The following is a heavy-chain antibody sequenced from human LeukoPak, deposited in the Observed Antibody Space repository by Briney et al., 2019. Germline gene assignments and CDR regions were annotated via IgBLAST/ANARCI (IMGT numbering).Heavy chain of an antibody. CDR1: GGSISSSSYY. CDR3: ARGGYYYDSSGYSYYY. Sequence: PSETLSLTCTVSGGSISSSSYYWGWIRQPPGKGLEWIGSIYYSGSTYYNPSLKSRVTISVDTSKNQFSLKLSSVTAADTAVYYCARGGYYYDSSGYSYYYWGQGTLVTVSS. J-gene: IGHJ4*02. V-gene: IGHV4-39*01. D-gene: IGHD3-22*01. CDR2: IYYSGST.